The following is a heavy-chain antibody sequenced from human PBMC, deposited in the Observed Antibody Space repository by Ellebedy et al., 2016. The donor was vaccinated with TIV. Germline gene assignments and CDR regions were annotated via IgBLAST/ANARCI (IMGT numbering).Heavy chain of an antibody. CDR2: INPNSGGT. Sequence: ASVKVSCXASGYSFINFYIHWIRQAPGQGLEWMGWINPNSGGTNYAQNFQGRVTLTRDTSINTVSMELRGLRSDDTAVYYCARAYDSGSYCPGNYWGQGTLVTVSS. D-gene: IGHD3-10*01. CDR1: GYSFINFY. J-gene: IGHJ4*02. V-gene: IGHV1-2*02. CDR3: ARAYDSGSYCPGNY.